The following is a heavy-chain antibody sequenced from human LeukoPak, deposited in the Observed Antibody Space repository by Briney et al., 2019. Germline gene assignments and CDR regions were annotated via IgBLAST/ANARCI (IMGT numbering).Heavy chain of an antibody. CDR2: INPSGGST. CDR3: QVSPLGRNFDY. V-gene: IGHV1-46*01. CDR1: GYTFTSYY. J-gene: IGHJ4*02. Sequence: GASVTVSCKASGYTFTSYYMHWVRQAPGQGLEWMGIINPSGGSTSYAQKCQGRVTMTRDMSTSTVYMELSSLRSEDTAVYYCQVSPLGRNFDYWGQGTLVTVSS.